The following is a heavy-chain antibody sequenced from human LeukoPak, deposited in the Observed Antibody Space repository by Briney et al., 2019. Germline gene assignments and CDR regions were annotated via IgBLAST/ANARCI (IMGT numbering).Heavy chain of an antibody. CDR2: TYPGDSDT. CDR1: GYRFTDFW. J-gene: IGHJ4*02. D-gene: IGHD3-22*01. CDR3: ARRGSRGYYYIFDS. Sequence: GESLKISCKASGYRFTDFWIGWVRQMPGKGLEWMGITYPGDSDTRYSPSFEGQVTISADKSITTAYLQWSSPKASDSAMYYCARRGSRGYYYIFDSWGQGALVTVSS. V-gene: IGHV5-51*01.